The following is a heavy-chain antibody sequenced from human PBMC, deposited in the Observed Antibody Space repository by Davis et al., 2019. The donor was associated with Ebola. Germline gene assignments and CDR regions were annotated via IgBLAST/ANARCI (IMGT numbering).Heavy chain of an antibody. V-gene: IGHV3-21*01. Sequence: SVKGRFTISSDNAKKSLYLHMNSLRAEDTAVYYCARDRGLGIAVAGLAVYGMDVWGQGTTVTVSS. D-gene: IGHD6-19*01. CDR3: ARDRGLGIAVAGLAVYGMDV. J-gene: IGHJ6*02.